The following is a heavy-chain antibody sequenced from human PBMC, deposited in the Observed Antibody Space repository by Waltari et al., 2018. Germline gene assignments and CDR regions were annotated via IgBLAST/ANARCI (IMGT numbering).Heavy chain of an antibody. D-gene: IGHD6-19*01. CDR1: GYPLSELS. CDR3: ATDPGSEDY. CDR2: FDLEDGGT. V-gene: IGHV1-24*01. Sequence: QVQLVQSGAEVKKPGASVKVSCKVSGYPLSELSIHWVRQAPGKGLESMGRFDLEDGGTICARNFQGRGTMTGDTSTDTAYMELSSLRYEDTAVYFCATDPGSEDYWGQGTLVTVSS. J-gene: IGHJ4*02.